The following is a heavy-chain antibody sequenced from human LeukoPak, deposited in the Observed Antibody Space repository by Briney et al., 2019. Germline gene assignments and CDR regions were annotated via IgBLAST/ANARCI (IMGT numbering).Heavy chain of an antibody. D-gene: IGHD6-19*01. J-gene: IGHJ4*02. CDR3: ARNGGSGWYGY. V-gene: IGHV3-48*03. Sequence: GGSLRLSCAASGFTFSGYEMNWVRQAPGKGLEWVSYLSSSGSTIYYADSVKGRFTISRDNAKNSLYLQMNSLRAEDTAVYYCARNGGSGWYGYWGQGTLVTVSS. CDR1: GFTFSGYE. CDR2: LSSSGSTI.